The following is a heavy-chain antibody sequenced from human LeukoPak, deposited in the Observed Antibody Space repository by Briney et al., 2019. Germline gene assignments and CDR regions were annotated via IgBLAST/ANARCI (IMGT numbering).Heavy chain of an antibody. V-gene: IGHV3-7*01. J-gene: IGHJ4*02. CDR2: IKQDGSER. CDR3: VRDGLVGATRGYYFDY. Sequence: GGSLRLSCAASGFTFSSYWMSWVRQAPGRGLEWVANIKQDGSERYDVDSVKGRFTISRDNAKNSLYLQMNSLRAEDTAVYYCVRDGLVGATRGYYFDYWGQGTLVTVSS. D-gene: IGHD1-26*01. CDR1: GFTFSSYW.